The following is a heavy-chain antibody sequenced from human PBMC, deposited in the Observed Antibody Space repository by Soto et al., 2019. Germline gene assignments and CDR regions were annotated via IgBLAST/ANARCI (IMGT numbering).Heavy chain of an antibody. CDR1: GGSISHYH. J-gene: IGHJ5*02. V-gene: IGHV4-59*01. Sequence: SETLSLTCTVSGGSISHYHWSWIRQSPGKGLEWIGYAYYSGSTDYNPSLKSRVTMSVDTSKNQVSLKLNSVTTADTAVYYFARDRSTYGGGGTGEVKENWFDPWGPGTLVTVSS. CDR3: ARDRSTYGGGGTGEVKENWFDP. D-gene: IGHD2-8*01. CDR2: AYYSGST.